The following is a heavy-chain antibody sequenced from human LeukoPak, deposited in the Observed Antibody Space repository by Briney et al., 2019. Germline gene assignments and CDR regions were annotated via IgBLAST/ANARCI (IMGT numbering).Heavy chain of an antibody. CDR2: MNPNSGNT. V-gene: IGHV1-8*01. Sequence: ASVKVSCTASGYTFTSYDINWVRQATGQGLEWMGWMNPNSGNTGYAQKFQGRVTMTRDTSISTAYMELSSLRSEDTAVYYCARVRGYSGYGRSLRYWGQGTLVTVSS. J-gene: IGHJ4*02. CDR1: GYTFTSYD. CDR3: ARVRGYSGYGRSLRY. D-gene: IGHD5-12*01.